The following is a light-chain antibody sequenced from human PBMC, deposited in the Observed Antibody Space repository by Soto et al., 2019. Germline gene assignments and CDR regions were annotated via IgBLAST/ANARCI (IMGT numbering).Light chain of an antibody. CDR2: QAS. CDR1: QTISSW. CDR3: RQYNSYSLT. V-gene: IGKV1-5*03. J-gene: IGKJ1*01. Sequence: DIEMTQSPSALSASVGDRVTITCRASQTISSWLAWYQQKPGEAPRLLIYQASSLETEVPSRFSGSGSGTEFTLTISSLQPGDFATYYCRQYNSYSLTFGQGTKVDIK.